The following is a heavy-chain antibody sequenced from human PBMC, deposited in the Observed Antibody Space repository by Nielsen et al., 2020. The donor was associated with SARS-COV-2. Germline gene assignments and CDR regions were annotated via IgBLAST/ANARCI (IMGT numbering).Heavy chain of an antibody. V-gene: IGHV4-34*01. Sequence: SETLSLTCAVYGGSFSGYYWSWIRQPPGKGLEWIGEIDHSGSTNYNPSLKSRVTISVDTSKNQFSLKLSSVTAADTAVYYCARGRKNYYYYYMDVWGKGTTVTVSS. CDR1: GGSFSGYY. CDR2: IDHSGST. J-gene: IGHJ6*03. CDR3: ARGRKNYYYYYMDV.